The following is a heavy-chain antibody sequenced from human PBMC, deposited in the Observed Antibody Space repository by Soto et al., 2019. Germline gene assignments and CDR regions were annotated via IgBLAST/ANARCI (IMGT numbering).Heavy chain of an antibody. CDR3: ARDPTGQGPYYYGMDV. V-gene: IGHV1-18*01. J-gene: IGHJ6*02. Sequence: QVQLVQSGAEVKKPGASVKVSCKASGYTFTSYGISWVRQAPGQGREWMGWISAYNGNTNYAQKLQGRVTMTTDTSTSTAYMELRSLRSDDTAVYYCARDPTGQGPYYYGMDVWGQGTTVTVSS. CDR2: ISAYNGNT. CDR1: GYTFTSYG.